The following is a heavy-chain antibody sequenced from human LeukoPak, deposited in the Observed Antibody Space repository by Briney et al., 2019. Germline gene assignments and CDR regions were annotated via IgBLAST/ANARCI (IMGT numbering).Heavy chain of an antibody. D-gene: IGHD3-10*01. J-gene: IGHJ4*02. Sequence: SETLSLTCTVSSGSISSSSYYWGWIRQPPGKGLEWIGSIIYSGSTYYNPSLKSRVTISVDTSKNQFSLKLSSVTAADTAMYYCARSPTFGIKFDSWGQGTLVTVSS. V-gene: IGHV4-39*01. CDR2: IIYSGST. CDR1: SGSISSSSYY. CDR3: ARSPTFGIKFDS.